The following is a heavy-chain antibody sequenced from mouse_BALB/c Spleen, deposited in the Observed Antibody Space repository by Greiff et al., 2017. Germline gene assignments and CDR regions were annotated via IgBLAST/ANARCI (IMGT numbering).Heavy chain of an antibody. J-gene: IGHJ2*01. CDR2: INPSTGYT. CDR3: ARGGTDY. CDR1: GYTYTSYW. V-gene: IGHV1-7*01. D-gene: IGHD4-1*01. Sequence: VHLVESGAELAKPGASVKMSCKASGYTYTSYWMHWVKQRPGQGLEWIGYINPSTGYTEYNQKFKDKATLTADKSSSTAYMQLSSLTSEDSAVYYCARGGTDYWGQGTTLTVSS.